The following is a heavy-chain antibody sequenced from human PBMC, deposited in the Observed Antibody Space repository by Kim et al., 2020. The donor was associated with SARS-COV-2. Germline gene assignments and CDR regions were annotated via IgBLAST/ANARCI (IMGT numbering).Heavy chain of an antibody. D-gene: IGHD3-10*01. CDR1: GYSFTSYW. Sequence: GESLKISCKGSGYSFTSYWIGWVRQIPGKGLEWMGIIYPGDSHTRYSPSFQGQVTISADKSISTAYLQWSSLKASDTAMYYCARPRWDYYGSGSYYYYGMDVWGQGTTVTVSS. CDR2: IYPGDSHT. CDR3: ARPRWDYYGSGSYYYYGMDV. J-gene: IGHJ6*02. V-gene: IGHV5-51*01.